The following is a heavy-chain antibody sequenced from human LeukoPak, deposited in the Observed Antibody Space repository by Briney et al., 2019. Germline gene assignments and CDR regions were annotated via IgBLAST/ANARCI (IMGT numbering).Heavy chain of an antibody. Sequence: GEPLRLSCAASGFTFSSYALSWVRQAPGKGLEWVSGISGTGERTSYADSVKGRFAISRDNSQNTLYLQMDSLRAEDTAVYYCAREPGTTLLTRLYLWGQGTLVTVSS. V-gene: IGHV3-23*01. CDR1: GFTFSSYA. CDR3: AREPGTTLLTRLYL. D-gene: IGHD3-10*01. CDR2: ISGTGERT. J-gene: IGHJ4*02.